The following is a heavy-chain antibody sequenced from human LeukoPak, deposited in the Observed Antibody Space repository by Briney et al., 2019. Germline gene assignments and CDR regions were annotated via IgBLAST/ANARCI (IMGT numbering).Heavy chain of an antibody. Sequence: SQTLSLTCTVSGGSISSGGYYWSWIRQHPGKGLEWIGYIYHSGSTYYNPSLKSRVTISVDRSKNQFSLKLSSVTAADTAVYYCARDKEGKAFDIWGQGTMVTVSS. CDR1: GGSISSGGYY. J-gene: IGHJ3*02. CDR3: ARDKEGKAFDI. V-gene: IGHV4-30-2*01. CDR2: IYHSGST.